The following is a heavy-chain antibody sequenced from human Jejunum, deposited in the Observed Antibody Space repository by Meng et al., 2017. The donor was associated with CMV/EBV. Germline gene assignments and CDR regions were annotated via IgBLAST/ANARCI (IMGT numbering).Heavy chain of an antibody. D-gene: IGHD3-22*01. V-gene: IGHV3-21*01. J-gene: IGHJ4*02. CDR2: ISSSSSYI. CDR1: TFSTYA. Sequence: TFSTYAMHWVRQAPGKGLEWVSCISSSSSYIYYADSVKGRFTISRDDAKNSLYLQMNSLSAEDTAIYYCARGGGLGSYYDDSGYFHWGQGTLVTVSS. CDR3: ARGGGLGSYYDDSGYFH.